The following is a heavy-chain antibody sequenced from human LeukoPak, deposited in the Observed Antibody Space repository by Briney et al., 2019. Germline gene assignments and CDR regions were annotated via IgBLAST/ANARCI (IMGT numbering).Heavy chain of an antibody. CDR2: IKGDESKK. CDR1: GFTFSSYW. V-gene: IGHV3-7*01. D-gene: IGHD3-10*01. J-gene: IGHJ3*01. Sequence: GGSLRLSCAASGFTFSSYWMSWVRQAPGKGLEWVANIKGDESKKYYVDSVKGRFTISRDNAKNSLYLRMNSLRAEDTAVYYCARDSNPRGGYDAFDFWGQGTLVTVSS. CDR3: ARDSNPRGGYDAFDF.